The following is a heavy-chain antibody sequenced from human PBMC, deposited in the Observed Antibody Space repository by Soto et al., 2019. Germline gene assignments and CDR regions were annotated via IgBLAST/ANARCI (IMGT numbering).Heavy chain of an antibody. Sequence: SETLSLTCNVSGGSISKFYWAWIRKTAGNGLEWMGRVYATGTTDYNPSLRSRVAMSVDISKKTFSLRLRSVTGADSGVYYCVRDGSKSLRDCFDPWGQGISVTVSS. V-gene: IGHV4-4*07. CDR1: GGSISKFY. CDR3: VRDGSKSLRDCFDP. J-gene: IGHJ5*02. CDR2: VYATGTT.